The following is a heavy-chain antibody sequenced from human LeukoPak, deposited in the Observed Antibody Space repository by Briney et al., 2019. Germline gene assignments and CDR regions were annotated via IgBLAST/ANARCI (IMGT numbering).Heavy chain of an antibody. Sequence: SETLSLTCAVYGGSFSNYYWSWIRQTPGKGMEWIGEINGSGRTNYNPSLMSRVTVSVDTSKSQFSLRLTSVTATDTAVYYCARRWNYGRNYYIDVWGKGATVSVSS. CDR3: ARRWNYGRNYYIDV. V-gene: IGHV4-34*01. CDR1: GGSFSNYY. J-gene: IGHJ6*03. D-gene: IGHD1-7*01. CDR2: INGSGRT.